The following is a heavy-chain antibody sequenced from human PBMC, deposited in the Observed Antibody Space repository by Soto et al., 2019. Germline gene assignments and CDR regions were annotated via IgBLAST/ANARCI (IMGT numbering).Heavy chain of an antibody. CDR3: ARDHHKYWFDP. CDR1: GGSISSYY. J-gene: IGHJ5*02. V-gene: IGHV4-59*01. Sequence: SETLSLTCTVSGGSISSYYWSWIRQPPGKGLEWIGYIYYSGSTNYNPSLKSRVTITVDTSKNQFSLKLSSVTAADTAVYYCARDHHKYWFDPWGQGTLVTVSS. CDR2: IYYSGST.